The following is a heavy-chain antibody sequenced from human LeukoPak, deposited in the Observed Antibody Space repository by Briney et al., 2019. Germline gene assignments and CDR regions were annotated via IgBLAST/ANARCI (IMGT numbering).Heavy chain of an antibody. Sequence: GASVKVSCKASGGSFRSSTFAWVRQAPGRGLEWMGGIIPIFGTANYALEFQGRATITTDESTSTVYMELSSLRSEVTAMYYCARGPLHVALSSGSLKWLDPWGQGSLVTVSS. CDR2: IIPIFGTA. J-gene: IGHJ5*02. D-gene: IGHD3-3*01. CDR1: GGSFRSST. V-gene: IGHV1-69*05. CDR3: ARGPLHVALSSGSLKWLDP.